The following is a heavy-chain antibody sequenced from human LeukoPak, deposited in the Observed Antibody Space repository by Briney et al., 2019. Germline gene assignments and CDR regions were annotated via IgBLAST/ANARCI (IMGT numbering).Heavy chain of an antibody. J-gene: IGHJ5*02. CDR2: IYYSGST. V-gene: IGHV4-39*01. CDR1: GGSISSSSYY. Sequence: PSETLSLTCTVSGGSISSSSYYWGWIRQPPGKGLEWIGSIYYSGSTYYNPSLKSRVTISVDTSKNQFSLKLSSVTAADTAVYYCARFSRGYDSRWFDPWGQGTLVTVSS. CDR3: ARFSRGYDSRWFDP. D-gene: IGHD3-22*01.